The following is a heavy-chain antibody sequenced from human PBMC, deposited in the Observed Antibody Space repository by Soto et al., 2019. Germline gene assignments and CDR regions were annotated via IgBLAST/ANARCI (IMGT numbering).Heavy chain of an antibody. D-gene: IGHD4-17*01. V-gene: IGHV3-23*01. CDR1: GFTFSHYP. CDR3: AKQRTTVTTSFDY. J-gene: IGHJ4*02. Sequence: ESGGGLVQPGGSLRLSCASSGFTFSHYPMSWVRQAPGKGLEWVATISGSGGSTYYPDSVKGRFTVSRDSSLYLLIHSLRVDDTAIYFCAKQRTTVTTSFDYWGQGALVTVSS. CDR2: ISGSGGST.